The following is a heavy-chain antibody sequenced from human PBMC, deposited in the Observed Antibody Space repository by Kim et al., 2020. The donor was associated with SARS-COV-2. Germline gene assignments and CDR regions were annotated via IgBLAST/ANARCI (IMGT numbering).Heavy chain of an antibody. Sequence: ASVKVSCKASGYTFTGYYMHWVRQAPGQGLEWMGWINPNSGGTNYAQKFQGRVTMTRDTSISTAYMELSRLRSDDTAVYYCARGQKKLWFGESNYYYMDVWGKGTTVTVSS. V-gene: IGHV1-2*02. CDR2: INPNSGGT. CDR1: GYTFTGYY. D-gene: IGHD3-10*01. J-gene: IGHJ6*03. CDR3: ARGQKKLWFGESNYYYMDV.